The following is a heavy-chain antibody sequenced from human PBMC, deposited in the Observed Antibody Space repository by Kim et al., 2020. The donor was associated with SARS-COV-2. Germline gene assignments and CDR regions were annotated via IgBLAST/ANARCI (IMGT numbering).Heavy chain of an antibody. CDR3: ARGGGGIVVVYRYYYYGMDV. J-gene: IGHJ6*02. CDR1: GGSFSGYY. Sequence: SETLSLTCAVYGGSFSGYYWSWIRQPPGKGLEWIGEINHSGSTNYNPSLKSRVTISVDTSKNQFSLKLSSVTAADTAVYYCARGGGGIVVVYRYYYYGMDVWGQGTTVTVSS. D-gene: IGHD3-22*01. CDR2: INHSGST. V-gene: IGHV4-34*01.